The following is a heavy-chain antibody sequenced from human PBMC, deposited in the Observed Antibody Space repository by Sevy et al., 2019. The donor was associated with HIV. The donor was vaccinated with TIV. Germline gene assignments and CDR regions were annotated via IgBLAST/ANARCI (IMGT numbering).Heavy chain of an antibody. CDR1: GGSISSSY. J-gene: IGHJ2*01. CDR3: ARLRRGYWYFDL. Sequence: SETLSLTCTVSGGSISSSYWSWIRQPPGKGLEWIGYIYYSGSTNNNSSLKSRVTISVDTSKNQFSLKVSSVTAADTAVYYCARLRRGYWYFDLRGRGTLVTVSS. CDR2: IYYSGST. V-gene: IGHV4-59*08.